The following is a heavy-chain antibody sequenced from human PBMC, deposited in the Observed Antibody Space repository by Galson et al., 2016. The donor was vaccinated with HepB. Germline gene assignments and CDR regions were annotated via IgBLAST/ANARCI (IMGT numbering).Heavy chain of an antibody. D-gene: IGHD4/OR15-4a*01. CDR3: AKTLDLDYGAYYHYGMDV. J-gene: IGHJ6*02. CDR1: GFTFSTYG. Sequence: SLRLSCAASGFTFSTYGMHWVRQAPGKGLEWVAVISYDGSKKHYANSVKGRFTISRDNSKNTLYVQMNSLRAEDSAVYYCAKTLDLDYGAYYHYGMDVWGQGTTVTVSS. CDR2: ISYDGSKK. V-gene: IGHV3-30*18.